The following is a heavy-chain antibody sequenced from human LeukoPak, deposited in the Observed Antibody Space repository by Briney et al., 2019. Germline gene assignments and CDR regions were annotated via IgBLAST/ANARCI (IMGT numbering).Heavy chain of an antibody. V-gene: IGHV4-39*01. J-gene: IGHJ3*02. Sequence: PSETLSLTCTVSGGSISSSSYYWGWIRQPPGKGLEWIGSIYYSGSTYYNPSLKSRVTISIDTSKNQFFLKLRSVTAADTAIYYCARQGYDILTGYIDAFDIWGQGTMVTVSS. CDR1: GGSISSSSYY. CDR2: IYYSGST. D-gene: IGHD3-9*01. CDR3: ARQGYDILTGYIDAFDI.